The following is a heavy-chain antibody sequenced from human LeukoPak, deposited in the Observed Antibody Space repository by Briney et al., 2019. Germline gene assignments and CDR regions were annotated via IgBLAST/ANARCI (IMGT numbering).Heavy chain of an antibody. CDR2: ISGSGGST. CDR1: GFTFSSYA. Sequence: GSLRLSCAASGFTFSSYAMSWVRQAPGKGLEWVSAISGSGGSTYYADSVKGRFTISRDNSKNTLYLQMNSLRAEDTAVYYCAKASSDYDFWSGSDPPDYWGQGTLVTVSS. D-gene: IGHD3-3*01. J-gene: IGHJ4*02. CDR3: AKASSDYDFWSGSDPPDY. V-gene: IGHV3-23*01.